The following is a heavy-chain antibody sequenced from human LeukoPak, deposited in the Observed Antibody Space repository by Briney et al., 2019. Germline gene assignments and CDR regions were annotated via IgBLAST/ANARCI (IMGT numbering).Heavy chain of an antibody. D-gene: IGHD4-11*01. CDR3: AREVHDYSWFDP. CDR1: GGSISSYY. Sequence: KTSETLSLTCTVSGGSISSYYWSWIRQPPGKGLEWIGYIYYSGSTNYNPSLKSRVTISVDTSKNQFSLKLSSVTAADTAVYYCAREVHDYSWFDPWGQGTLVTVSS. V-gene: IGHV4-59*01. CDR2: IYYSGST. J-gene: IGHJ5*02.